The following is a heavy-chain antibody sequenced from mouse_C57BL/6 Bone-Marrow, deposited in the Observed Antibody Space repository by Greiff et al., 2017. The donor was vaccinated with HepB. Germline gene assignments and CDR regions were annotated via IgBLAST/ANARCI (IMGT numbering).Heavy chain of an antibody. CDR3: ARRGLPHYFDY. J-gene: IGHJ2*01. Sequence: LKQPGAELVRPGSSVKLSCKASGYTFTDYYINWVKQRPGQGLEWIGWIYPGSGNTKYNEKFKGKATLTVDTSSSTAYMQLSSLTSEDSAVYFCARRGLPHYFDYWGQGTTLTVSS. CDR1: GYTFTDYY. V-gene: IGHV1-84*01. CDR2: IYPGSGNT. D-gene: IGHD3-1*01.